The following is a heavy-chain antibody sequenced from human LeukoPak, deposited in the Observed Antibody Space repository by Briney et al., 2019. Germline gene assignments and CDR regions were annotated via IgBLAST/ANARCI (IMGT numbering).Heavy chain of an antibody. CDR2: INPNGGGT. CDR3: ARGPWSYFGY. V-gene: IGHV1-46*01. J-gene: IGHJ4*02. D-gene: IGHD3-3*01. CDR1: GYTFTSYC. Sequence: ASVKVSCKASGYTFTSYCMHWVRQAPGQGLEWMGIINPNGGGTSYAQKFQGRVTMTRDTSTSTVYMELSSLRSEDTAVYFCARGPWSYFGYWGQGTLVTVSS.